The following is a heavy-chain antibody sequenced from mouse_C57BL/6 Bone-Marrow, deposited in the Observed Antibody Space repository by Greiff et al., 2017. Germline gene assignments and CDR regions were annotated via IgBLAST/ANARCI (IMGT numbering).Heavy chain of an antibody. D-gene: IGHD3-2*02. CDR1: GYTFTSYW. V-gene: IGHV1-55*01. CDR2: IYPGSGST. J-gene: IGHJ2*01. Sequence: QVQLQQPGAELVKPGASVKMSCKASGYTFTSYWITWVKQRPGQGLEWIGDIYPGSGSTNYNEKFKSKATLTVDTSSSTAYMPLSSLTSEDSAVYYCARLGAQATSFDYWGQGTALTVSS. CDR3: ARLGAQATSFDY.